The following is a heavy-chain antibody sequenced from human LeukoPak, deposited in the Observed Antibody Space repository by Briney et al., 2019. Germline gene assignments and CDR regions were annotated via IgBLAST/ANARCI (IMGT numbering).Heavy chain of an antibody. CDR3: AREPRETAVAGIGGV. Sequence: SETLSLTCAASGYSISIGYYWGWIRQPPGKGLEWIGSIYHSGSTYYNPSLKSRVTISVDTSKNQFSLKLSSVTAADTAVYYCAREPRETAVAGIGGVWGQGTLVTVSS. V-gene: IGHV4-38-2*02. D-gene: IGHD6-19*01. CDR1: GYSISIGYY. J-gene: IGHJ4*02. CDR2: IYHSGST.